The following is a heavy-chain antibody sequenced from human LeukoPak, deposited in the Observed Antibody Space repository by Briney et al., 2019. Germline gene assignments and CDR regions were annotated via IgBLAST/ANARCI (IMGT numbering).Heavy chain of an antibody. CDR2: INHSGST. CDR3: ARGDDFWSGYNWFDP. D-gene: IGHD3-3*01. J-gene: IGHJ5*02. V-gene: IGHV4-39*07. Sequence: SETLSLTCTVSGDSISSGDYYWSWIRQPPGKGLEWIGEINHSGSTNYNPSLKSRVTISVDTSKNQFSLKLSSVTAADTAVYYCARGDDFWSGYNWFDPWGQGTLVTVSS. CDR1: GDSISSGDYY.